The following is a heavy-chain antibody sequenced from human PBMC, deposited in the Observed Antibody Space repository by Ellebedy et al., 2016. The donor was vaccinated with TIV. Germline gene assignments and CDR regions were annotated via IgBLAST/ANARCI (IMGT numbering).Heavy chain of an antibody. Sequence: MPGGSLRLSCTVSGGSISGFYWSWIRQPPGKGLEWIGYIHYTGSTNYNPSLKSRVTISVDTSKNQFSLKLSSVTAADTDVYYCASGRWLPLPGSWGQGTLVTVSS. CDR3: ASGRWLPLPGS. J-gene: IGHJ5*02. CDR1: GGSISGFY. CDR2: IHYTGST. D-gene: IGHD5-24*01. V-gene: IGHV4-59*01.